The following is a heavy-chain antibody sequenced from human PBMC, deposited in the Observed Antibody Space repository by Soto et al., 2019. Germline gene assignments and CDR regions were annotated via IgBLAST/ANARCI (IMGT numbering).Heavy chain of an antibody. Sequence: SSETLSLTCTVSGGSISSGGYYWSWIRQHPGKGLEWIGYIYYSGSTYYNPSLKSRVTISVDTSKNQFSLKLSSVTAADTAVYYCGYCTNGVCDWGQGTLVTVSS. V-gene: IGHV4-31*03. CDR3: GYCTNGVCD. CDR1: GGSISSGGYY. J-gene: IGHJ4*02. D-gene: IGHD2-8*01. CDR2: IYYSGST.